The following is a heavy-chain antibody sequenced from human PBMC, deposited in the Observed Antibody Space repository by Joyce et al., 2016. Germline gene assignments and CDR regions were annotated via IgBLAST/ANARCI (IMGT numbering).Heavy chain of an antibody. CDR3: AGIHWGYFDY. CDR2: IKQDGSEK. V-gene: IGHV3-7*01. D-gene: IGHD3-16*01. J-gene: IGHJ4*02. CDR1: GFTFSGYW. Sequence: EVQLVESGGGLVQPGGSLRLSCAASGFTFSGYWMSWVRQAPGKGLEWVANIKQDGSEKYYVDSVKGRFTISRDNAKNSLYLQMNSLRAEDTAVYYCAGIHWGYFDYWGQGTLVTVSS.